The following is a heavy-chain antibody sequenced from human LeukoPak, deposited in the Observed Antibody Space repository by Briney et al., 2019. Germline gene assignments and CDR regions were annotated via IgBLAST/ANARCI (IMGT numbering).Heavy chain of an antibody. CDR1: GFIFSSYR. J-gene: IGHJ3*02. CDR3: ARNRDVWGSYRHHDAFDM. CDR2: ISSSSSTI. V-gene: IGHV3-48*02. D-gene: IGHD3-16*02. Sequence: GGSLRLSCAASGFIFSSYRWTWVRRAPGKGLEGVSTISSSSSTIYCADSVKGRFTISRDNAKNSLYLQMNSLRDEDTAVYYCARNRDVWGSYRHHDAFDMWGQGTMVTVSS.